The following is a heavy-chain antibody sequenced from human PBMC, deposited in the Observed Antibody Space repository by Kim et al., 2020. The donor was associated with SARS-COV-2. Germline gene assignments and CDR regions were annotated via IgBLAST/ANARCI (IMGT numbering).Heavy chain of an antibody. D-gene: IGHD3-22*01. CDR3: ARDLRIVVVITSYYYGMDD. J-gene: IGHJ6*02. Sequence: SETLSLTCAVSGGSISSSNWWSWVRQPPGKGLEWIGEIYHSGSTNYNPSLKSRVTISVDKSKNQFSLKLSSVTAADTAVYYCARDLRIVVVITSYYYGMDDWGQGTPVTVSS. CDR2: IYHSGST. CDR1: GGSISSSNW. V-gene: IGHV4-4*02.